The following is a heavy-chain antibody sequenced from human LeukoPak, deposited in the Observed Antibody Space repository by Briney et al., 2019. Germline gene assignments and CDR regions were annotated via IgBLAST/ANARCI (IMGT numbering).Heavy chain of an antibody. J-gene: IGHJ5*02. D-gene: IGHD2-2*01. Sequence: SQTLSLTCTVSGGSISSGGYYWSWIRQPPGKGLEWIGYIYHSGSTYYNPSLKSRVTISVDRSKNQFSLKLSSVTAADTAVYYCARHIVVVPAAPNWFDPWGQGTLVTVSS. CDR3: ARHIVVVPAAPNWFDP. V-gene: IGHV4-30-2*01. CDR2: IYHSGST. CDR1: GGSISSGGYY.